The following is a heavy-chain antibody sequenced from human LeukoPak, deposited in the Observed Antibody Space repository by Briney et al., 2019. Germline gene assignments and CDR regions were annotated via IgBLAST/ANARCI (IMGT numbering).Heavy chain of an antibody. V-gene: IGHV1-18*01. D-gene: IGHD3-10*01. CDR3: ATTPPSGSYYNGYYYYYMDV. J-gene: IGHJ6*03. Sequence: GASVKVSCKASGYTYTNYGISWVRQAPGQGLEWMGWISAYNGNTNYAQKFQGRVTMTEDTSTDTAYMELSSLRSEDTAVYYCATTPPSGSYYNGYYYYYMDVWGKGTTVTVSS. CDR1: GYTYTNYG. CDR2: ISAYNGNT.